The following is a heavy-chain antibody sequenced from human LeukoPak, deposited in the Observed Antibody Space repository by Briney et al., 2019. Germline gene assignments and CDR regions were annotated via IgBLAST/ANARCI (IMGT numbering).Heavy chain of an antibody. J-gene: IGHJ3*02. CDR3: AKEGDYYGSGSYRDGFDI. Sequence: SGGSLRLSCAASGFSFSVSGMNWVRQAPGKGLEWVAFIRYDGINKYYADSVKGRFTISRGSFKNTLYLQMNSLRPEDTAVYYCAKEGDYYGSGSYRDGFDIWGQGTRATVSS. CDR2: IRYDGINK. CDR1: GFSFSVSG. D-gene: IGHD3-10*01. V-gene: IGHV3-30*02.